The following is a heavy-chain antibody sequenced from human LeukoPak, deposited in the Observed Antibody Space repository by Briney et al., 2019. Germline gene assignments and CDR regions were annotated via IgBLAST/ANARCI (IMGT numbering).Heavy chain of an antibody. CDR3: AKVITPIAVAGGCTY. CDR1: GFTFSSYG. J-gene: IGHJ4*02. D-gene: IGHD6-19*01. CDR2: ISYVGSNK. V-gene: IGHV3-30*18. Sequence: GGSLRLSCAASGFTFSSYGMHWVRQAPGKGLEWVAVISYVGSNKYYADSVKGRFTISRDNSKNTLYLQMNSLRAEDTAVYYCAKVITPIAVAGGCTYWGQGTLVTVSS.